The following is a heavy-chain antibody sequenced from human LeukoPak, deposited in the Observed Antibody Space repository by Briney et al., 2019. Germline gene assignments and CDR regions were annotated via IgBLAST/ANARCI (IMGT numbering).Heavy chain of an antibody. CDR2: IIPIFGTA. CDR3: ARSASPALDIVVVPAAIPFDP. Sequence: ASVKVSCKASGGTFSSYAISWVRQAPGQGLEWMGGIIPIFGTANYAQKFQGRVTITTDESTSTAYMELRSLRSVDTAVYYCARSASPALDIVVVPAAIPFDPWGQGTLVTVSS. D-gene: IGHD2-2*02. V-gene: IGHV1-69*05. CDR1: GGTFSSYA. J-gene: IGHJ5*02.